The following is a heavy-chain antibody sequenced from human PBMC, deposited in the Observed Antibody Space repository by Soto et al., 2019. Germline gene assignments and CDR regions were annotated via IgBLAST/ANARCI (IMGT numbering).Heavy chain of an antibody. D-gene: IGHD6-19*01. Sequence: QVQLVQSGAEVKKPGSSVKVSCKASGGTFSSYTISWVRQAPGQGLEWMGRIIPILGIANYAQKFQGRVTITADKSASTAYMELSSLRSDDTAVYYCARRHGSGWSDYWGQGTLVTVSS. CDR1: GGTFSSYT. V-gene: IGHV1-69*02. J-gene: IGHJ4*02. CDR3: ARRHGSGWSDY. CDR2: IIPILGIA.